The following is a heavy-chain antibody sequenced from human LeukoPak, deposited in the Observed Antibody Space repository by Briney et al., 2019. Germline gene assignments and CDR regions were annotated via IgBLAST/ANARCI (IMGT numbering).Heavy chain of an antibody. D-gene: IGHD5-18*01. Sequence: SETLSLTCTVSGGSISSGSYYWSWIRQPAGKGLEWIGRIYTSGSTNYNPSLKSRVTISVDTSKNQFSLKLSSVTAADTAVYYCARGPGQLWFPNWGQGTLVTVSS. CDR1: GGSISSGSYY. V-gene: IGHV4-61*02. CDR3: ARGPGQLWFPN. CDR2: IYTSGST. J-gene: IGHJ4*02.